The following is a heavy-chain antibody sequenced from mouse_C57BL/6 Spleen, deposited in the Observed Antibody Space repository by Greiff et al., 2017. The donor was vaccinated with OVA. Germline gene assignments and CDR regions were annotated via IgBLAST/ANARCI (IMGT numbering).Heavy chain of an antibody. D-gene: IGHD2-1*01. J-gene: IGHJ4*01. CDR2: ISSGSSTI. CDR3: ARLGGNYLYYAMDY. CDR1: GFTFSDYG. V-gene: IGHV5-17*01. Sequence: EVQLVESGGGLVKPGGSLKLSCAASGFTFSDYGMHWVRQAPEKGLEWVAYISSGSSTIYYADTVKGRFTISRDNAKNTLFLQMTSLRSEDTAMYYCARLGGNYLYYAMDYWGQGTSGTVSS.